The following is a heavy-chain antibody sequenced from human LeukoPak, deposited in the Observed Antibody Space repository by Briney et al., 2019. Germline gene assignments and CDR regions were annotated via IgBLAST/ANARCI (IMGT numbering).Heavy chain of an antibody. J-gene: IGHJ4*02. Sequence: GRSLRLSCVASGFTFSDYYMSWIRQAPGKGLEWVANIKEDGSKKEYVDSVKGRFTISRDNAKNSLYLQMDSLRAEDTAVYYCARSGYSWGQGTLVTVSS. CDR3: ARSGYS. CDR2: IKEDGSKK. CDR1: GFTFSDYY. D-gene: IGHD3-22*01. V-gene: IGHV3-7*01.